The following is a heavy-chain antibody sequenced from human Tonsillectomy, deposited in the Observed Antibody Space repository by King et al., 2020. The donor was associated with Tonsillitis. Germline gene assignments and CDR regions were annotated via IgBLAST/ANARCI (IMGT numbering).Heavy chain of an antibody. Sequence: VQLGESGGGLVQPGGSLRLSCAASGFTFSNYWMGWVRRAPGKGLEWVANIKKDGSTQYYGDSVKGRFTISRDNAKNSVYLHMKSLRAEDTAVDYCVRHGSWCFNFWGQGSLVTVSS. CDR3: VRHGSWCFNF. V-gene: IGHV3-7*01. CDR2: IKKDGSTQ. D-gene: IGHD1-26*01. CDR1: GFTFSNYW. J-gene: IGHJ4*02.